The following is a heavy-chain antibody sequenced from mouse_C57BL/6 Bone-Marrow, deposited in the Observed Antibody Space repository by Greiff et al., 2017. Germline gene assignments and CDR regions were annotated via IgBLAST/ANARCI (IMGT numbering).Heavy chain of an antibody. V-gene: IGHV2-2*01. CDR3: ARNPCYYGSSYYYAMDY. J-gene: IGHJ4*01. CDR2: IWSGGST. D-gene: IGHD1-1*01. CDR1: GFSLTSYG. Sequence: VQLQESGPGLVQPSQSLSITCTVSGFSLTSYGVHWVRQSPGKGLEWLGVIWSGGSTDYNAAFISRLSISKDNSKSQVFFKMNSLQADDTAIYYCARNPCYYGSSYYYAMDYWGQGTSVTVSS.